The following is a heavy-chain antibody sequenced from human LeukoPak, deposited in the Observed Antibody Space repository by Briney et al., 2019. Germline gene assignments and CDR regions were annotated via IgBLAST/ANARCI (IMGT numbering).Heavy chain of an antibody. J-gene: IGHJ4*02. CDR1: GFTFSSYA. D-gene: IGHD2-15*01. V-gene: IGHV3-23*01. CDR3: AKVAVDCRGGRCYFG. Sequence: GGSLGLSCAASGFTFSSYAMSWVRQAPGKGLEWVSAISGSGGSTYYADSVKGRFTISRDNSKNTLYLQMNIQRSEDRAVYYWAKVAVDCRGGRCYFGWGQGTLVTVSS. CDR2: ISGSGGST.